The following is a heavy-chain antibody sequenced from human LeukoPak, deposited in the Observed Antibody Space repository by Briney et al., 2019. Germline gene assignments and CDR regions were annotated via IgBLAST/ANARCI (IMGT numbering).Heavy chain of an antibody. CDR1: GYTFTGSY. J-gene: IGHJ4*02. V-gene: IGHV1-2*02. D-gene: IGHD3-22*01. CDR3: ARAGSDSSAPSDY. CDR2: INPNSGGT. Sequence: ASVKVSCKASGYTFTGSYMHWMRQAPGQGLEWLGWINPNSGGTNYAQKFQGRVTMTRATSISTAYMELSRMSSDDQDVSECARAGSDSSAPSDYWGQGTLVTVSS.